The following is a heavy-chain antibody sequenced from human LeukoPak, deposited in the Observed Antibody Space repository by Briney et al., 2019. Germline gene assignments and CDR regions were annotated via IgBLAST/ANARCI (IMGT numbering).Heavy chain of an antibody. V-gene: IGHV5-51*01. CDR2: IYPGDSDT. Sequence: GESLKISCKGSGYSFTSYWIGWVRQMPGKGLEWMGIIYPGDSDTRYSPSFQGQVTISADKSISTAYLRWSSLKASDTAMYYCARLRYYYDSSGYFPFFDYWGQGTLVTVSS. CDR1: GYSFTSYW. J-gene: IGHJ4*02. D-gene: IGHD3-22*01. CDR3: ARLRYYYDSSGYFPFFDY.